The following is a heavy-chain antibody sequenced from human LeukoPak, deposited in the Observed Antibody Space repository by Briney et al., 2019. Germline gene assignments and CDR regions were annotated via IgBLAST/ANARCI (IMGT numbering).Heavy chain of an antibody. J-gene: IGHJ4*02. CDR3: ARGGYCSGGSCPYYFDY. Sequence: GESLRISCKGSGYSFTSYWISWVRQMPGKGLEWMGRIDPSDSYTNYSPSFQGHVTITADKSISTAYLQWSSLKASDTAMYYCARGGYCSGGSCPYYFDYWGQGTLVTVSS. D-gene: IGHD2-15*01. CDR1: GYSFTSYW. V-gene: IGHV5-10-1*01. CDR2: IDPSDSYT.